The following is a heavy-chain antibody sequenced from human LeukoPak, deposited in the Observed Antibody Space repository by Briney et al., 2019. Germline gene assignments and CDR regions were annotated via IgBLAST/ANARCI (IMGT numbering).Heavy chain of an antibody. J-gene: IGHJ5*02. CDR3: ARVREYCSGGSCRRYWFDP. CDR2: IIPIFGTA. Sequence: ASVKVSCKASGGTFSSYAISWVRQAPGQGLEWMGRIIPIFGTANYAQEFQGRVTITTDESTSTAYMELSRLRSDDTAVYYCARVREYCSGGSCRRYWFDPWGQGTLVTVSS. D-gene: IGHD2-15*01. CDR1: GGTFSSYA. V-gene: IGHV1-69*05.